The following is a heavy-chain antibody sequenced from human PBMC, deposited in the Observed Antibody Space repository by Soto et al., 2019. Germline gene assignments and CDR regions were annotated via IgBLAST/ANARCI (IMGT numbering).Heavy chain of an antibody. J-gene: IGHJ4*02. V-gene: IGHV4-31*03. D-gene: IGHD2-21*01. CDR1: GGSISSGGYY. Sequence: SETLSLTCTVSGGSISSGGYYWSWIRQHPGKGLEWIGYIYYSGSTYYNPSLKSRVTISVDTSKNQFSLKLSSVTAADTAVYYCARRSRFDFCGGDCYSTYYFDYLGQGTLVTGSS. CDR3: ARRSRFDFCGGDCYSTYYFDY. CDR2: IYYSGST.